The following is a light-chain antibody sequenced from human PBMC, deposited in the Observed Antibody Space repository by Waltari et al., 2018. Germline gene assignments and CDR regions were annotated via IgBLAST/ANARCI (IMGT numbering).Light chain of an antibody. CDR3: QQFHTWPLT. CDR2: GAS. V-gene: IGKV3-15*01. J-gene: IGKJ4*01. CDR1: QNIDAS. Sequence: EIVMTQSPETLSVSPGQRVTPSCRASQNIDASLAWHQQRPGQAPRVLSSGASYRVTGIPDRFSGGGSGTEFTLTISSLQSEDVAIYYCQQFHTWPLTFGGGTKVEIK.